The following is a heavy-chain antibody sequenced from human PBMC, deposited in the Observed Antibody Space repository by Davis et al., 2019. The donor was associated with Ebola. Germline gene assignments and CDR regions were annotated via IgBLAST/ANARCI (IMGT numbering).Heavy chain of an antibody. V-gene: IGHV3-23*01. D-gene: IGHD1-1*01. J-gene: IGHJ4*02. CDR2: VTASGGHT. CDR1: GFTFSNAW. Sequence: GGSLRLSCSASGFTFSNAWMSWVRQAPGQGLQWVASVTASGGHTFYADSVKGRFTISRDISRNTLYLQMNGLSAEDTGVYYCAKPVMTALTTGDYCGQGTLVVVSS. CDR3: AKPVMTALTTGDY.